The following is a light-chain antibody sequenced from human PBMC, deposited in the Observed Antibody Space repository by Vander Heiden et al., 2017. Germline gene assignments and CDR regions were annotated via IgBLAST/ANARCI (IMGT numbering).Light chain of an antibody. V-gene: IGLV3-21*02. CDR3: QVWDSSSHHVV. J-gene: IGLJ2*01. CDR1: NIGSKS. Sequence: SYVLTQPPSASVTPRQAARITCGGDNIGSKSVHWYQQRPGQAPVVVVYDDSDRPSGIPDRISGSNSGNTATLTISKVEAGDEADYFCQVWDSSSHHVVFGGGTKLTVL. CDR2: DDS.